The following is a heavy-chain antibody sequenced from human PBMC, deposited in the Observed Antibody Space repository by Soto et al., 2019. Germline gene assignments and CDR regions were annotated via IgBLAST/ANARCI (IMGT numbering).Heavy chain of an antibody. D-gene: IGHD2-2*01. CDR2: SYSGGST. V-gene: IGHV3-53*01. CDR1: GFTVSSNY. Sequence: PGGSLRLSCAASGFTVSSNYMSWVRQAPGKGLEWVSVSYSGGSTYYADSVKGRFTISRDNSKNTLYLQMNSLRAEDTAVYYCARETGRYCSSTSCRGTRYYYYGMDVWGQGTTVTVSS. J-gene: IGHJ6*02. CDR3: ARETGRYCSSTSCRGTRYYYYGMDV.